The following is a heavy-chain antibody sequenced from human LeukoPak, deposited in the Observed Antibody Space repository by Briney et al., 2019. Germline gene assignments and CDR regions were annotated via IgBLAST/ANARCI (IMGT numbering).Heavy chain of an antibody. J-gene: IGHJ6*02. V-gene: IGHV3-74*01. CDR2: INSDGSIT. D-gene: IGHD5-18*01. Sequence: GGSLRLSCAASGFTFTTYWMHWVRQAPGKGLVWVSHINSDGSITSYADSVKGRFTISRDNAKNTLYLQMNSLRAGDTAVYYCARDAVDTANAVWGQGTTVTVSS. CDR1: GFTFTTYW. CDR3: ARDAVDTANAV.